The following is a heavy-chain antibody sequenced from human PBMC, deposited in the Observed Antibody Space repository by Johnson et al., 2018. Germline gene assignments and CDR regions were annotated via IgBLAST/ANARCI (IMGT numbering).Heavy chain of an antibody. CDR1: GFTFSSYA. V-gene: IGHV3-30-3*01. J-gene: IGHJ6*03. CDR2: IAYDGTKK. D-gene: IGHD3-10*01. Sequence: QDRLVQAGGGVVQPGRSLRLCCAASGFTFSSYAMHWVRQAPGKGLEWVAVIAYDGTKKYYADSVKGRFTISRDNSKNTLYLQMNSLRAEDTAVYYCARGLWFGEAAGYMDVWGKGTTVTVSS. CDR3: ARGLWFGEAAGYMDV.